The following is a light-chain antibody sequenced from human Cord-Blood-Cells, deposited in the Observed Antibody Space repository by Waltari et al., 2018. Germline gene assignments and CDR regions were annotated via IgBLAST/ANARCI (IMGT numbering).Light chain of an antibody. J-gene: IGLJ1*01. CDR1: SSDVGSYNL. V-gene: IGLV2-23*01. CDR2: EGS. Sequence: QSALTQPASVPGSPGQSITISCTGTSSDVGSYNLVSWYQQHPGKAPKLMIYEGSKRPSGVSNRFSVSKSGNTASLTISGLQAEDEADYYCCSYAGSSTYVFGTGTKVTVL. CDR3: CSYAGSSTYV.